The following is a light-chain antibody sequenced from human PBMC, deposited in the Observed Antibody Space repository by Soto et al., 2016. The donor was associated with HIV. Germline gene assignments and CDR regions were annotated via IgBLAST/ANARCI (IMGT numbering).Light chain of an antibody. V-gene: IGKV1-5*03. J-gene: IGKJ1*01. Sequence: DTQMTQSPSTLSASVGDRVTITCRASQSVSWWLAWYQQKPGKAPKLLMYKASTLESGVPLRFTGSGSGTEFTLTVSSLQPDDFATYYCQQYNSYPRTFGQGTKVEIK. CDR2: KAS. CDR3: QQYNSYPRT. CDR1: QSVSWW.